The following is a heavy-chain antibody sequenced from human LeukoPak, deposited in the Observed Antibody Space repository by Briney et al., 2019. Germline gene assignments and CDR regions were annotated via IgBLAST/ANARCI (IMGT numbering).Heavy chain of an antibody. D-gene: IGHD3-10*01. CDR3: ARTPAQYGSGSYYTDY. Sequence: GASVKVSCKASGYTFTSYAMNWVRQAPGQGLEWMGWINTNTGNPTYAQGFTGRFVFSLDTSVSTAYLQISSLKAEDTAVYYCARTPAQYGSGSYYTDYWGQGTLVTVSS. J-gene: IGHJ4*02. CDR1: GYTFTSYA. CDR2: INTNTGNP. V-gene: IGHV7-4-1*02.